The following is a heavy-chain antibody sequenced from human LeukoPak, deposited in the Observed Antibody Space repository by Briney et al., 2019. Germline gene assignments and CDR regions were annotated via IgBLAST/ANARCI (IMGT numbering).Heavy chain of an antibody. V-gene: IGHV1-2*02. CDR1: GYTFTGYY. D-gene: IGHD3-10*01. CDR2: INPNSGGT. J-gene: IGHJ3*02. Sequence: ASVKVSCKASGYTFTGYYMHWVRQAPGQGLEWMGWINPNSGGTNYAQKFQGRVTMTRDTSISTAYMGLSRLRSDDTAVYYCARDLWFGELFGAFDIWGRGTMVTVSS. CDR3: ARDLWFGELFGAFDI.